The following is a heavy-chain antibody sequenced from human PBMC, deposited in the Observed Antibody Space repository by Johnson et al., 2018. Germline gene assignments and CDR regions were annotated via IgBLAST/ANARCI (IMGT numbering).Heavy chain of an antibody. CDR1: GFTFDDYA. D-gene: IGHD2-2*01. CDR2: ISWNSGSI. J-gene: IGHJ6*02. Sequence: VQLVQSGGGLVQPGRSLRLSCAASGFTFDDYAMHWVRQAPGKGLEWVSGISWNSGSIGYADSVKGRFTISRDNAKNSLYLPRNSLGAEDTALDYCAKARGVAVPASIRGYYYGMDVWGQGTTVTVSS. V-gene: IGHV3-9*01. CDR3: AKARGVAVPASIRGYYYGMDV.